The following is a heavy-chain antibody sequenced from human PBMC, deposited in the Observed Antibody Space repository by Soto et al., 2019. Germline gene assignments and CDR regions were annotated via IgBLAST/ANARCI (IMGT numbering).Heavy chain of an antibody. D-gene: IGHD2-21*02. CDR2: IYPGDSDT. J-gene: IGHJ4*01. V-gene: IGHV5-51*01. CDR1: GYTFTNYW. CDR3: ARGLISISNPYYFDY. Sequence: GESLKISCTCSGYTFTNYWVGWVRQMPGKGLEYMGIIYPGDSDTRYSPSFQGQVTISADTSITTAYLQWRSLKASDTAMYYCARGLISISNPYYFDYWGHGTQVTVSS.